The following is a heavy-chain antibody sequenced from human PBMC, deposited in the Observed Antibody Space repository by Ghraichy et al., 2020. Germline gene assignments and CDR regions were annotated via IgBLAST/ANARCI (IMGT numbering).Heavy chain of an antibody. CDR1: GYTFTGYY. J-gene: IGHJ4*02. CDR3: AREWYSSSSPFG. CDR2: INPNSGGT. Sequence: ASVKVSCKASGYTFTGYYMHWVRQAPGQGLEWMGWINPNSGGTNYAQKFQGRVTMTRDTSISTAYMELSRLRSDDTAVYYCAREWYSSSSPFGWGQGTLVTVSS. D-gene: IGHD6-6*01. V-gene: IGHV1-2*02.